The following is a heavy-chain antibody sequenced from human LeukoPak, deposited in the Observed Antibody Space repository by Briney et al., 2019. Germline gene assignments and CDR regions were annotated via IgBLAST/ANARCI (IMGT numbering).Heavy chain of an antibody. Sequence: PSETLSLTCTVSGGSIINYDYYWGWIRQPPGKGLEWIASMHYSGSTYLNPSLKSRVTISVDTSKNQFSLNLSSVTDADTAVYYCTRSCGSTSCSDGDWFDPWGQGTLVTVSS. CDR2: MHYSGST. CDR1: GGSIINYDYY. CDR3: TRSCGSTSCSDGDWFDP. D-gene: IGHD2-2*01. V-gene: IGHV4-39*01. J-gene: IGHJ5*02.